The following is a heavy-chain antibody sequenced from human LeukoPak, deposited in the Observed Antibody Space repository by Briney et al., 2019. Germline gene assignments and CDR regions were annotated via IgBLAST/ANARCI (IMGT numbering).Heavy chain of an antibody. CDR2: ISYDGSNK. J-gene: IGHJ6*02. Sequence: GGSLRLSCAASGFTFSSYAMHWVRQAPGKGQEWVAVISYDGSNKYYADSVKGRFTISRDNSKNTLYLQMNSLRAEDTAVYYCARDPRSYGDYVYYYYYGMDVWGQGTTITVSS. V-gene: IGHV3-30-3*01. D-gene: IGHD4-17*01. CDR1: GFTFSSYA. CDR3: ARDPRSYGDYVYYYYYGMDV.